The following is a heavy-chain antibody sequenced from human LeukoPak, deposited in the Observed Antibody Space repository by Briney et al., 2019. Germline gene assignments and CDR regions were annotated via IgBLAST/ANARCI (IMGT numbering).Heavy chain of an antibody. J-gene: IGHJ4*02. CDR3: ARGRVWSGYYTGRTPVDY. Sequence: SETLSLTCAVYGGSFSGYYWSWIRQPPGKGLEWIGEINHSGRTNYNPSLKSRVTISVDTSKNQFSLKLSSVTAADTAVYYCARGRVWSGYYTGRTPVDYWGQGTLVTVSS. D-gene: IGHD3-3*01. CDR1: GGSFSGYY. V-gene: IGHV4-34*01. CDR2: INHSGRT.